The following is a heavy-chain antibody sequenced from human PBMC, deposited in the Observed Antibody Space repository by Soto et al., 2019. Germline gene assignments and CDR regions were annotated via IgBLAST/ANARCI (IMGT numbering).Heavy chain of an antibody. Sequence: SVTVSCQASGCTFSLYAICWVGQASGHRGKWMGGILPIIGTANSAQKCQGGVTITADESTSTAYMELSSLGAEDTAVYYCARSACGGSCYSEWFDSWGQGTLVTVSS. V-gene: IGHV1-69*13. D-gene: IGHD2-15*01. CDR1: GCTFSLYA. CDR3: ARSACGGSCYSEWFDS. J-gene: IGHJ5*01. CDR2: ILPIIGTA.